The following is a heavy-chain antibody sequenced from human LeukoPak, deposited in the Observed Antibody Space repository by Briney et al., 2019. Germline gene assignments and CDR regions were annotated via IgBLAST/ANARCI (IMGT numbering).Heavy chain of an antibody. D-gene: IGHD3-10*01. CDR2: MNPNSGNT. J-gene: IGHJ4*02. Sequence: ASVKVSCKASGYTLTSYDINWVRQATGQGLEWMGWMNPNSGNTGYAQKFQGRVTMTRNTSISTAYMELSSLRSEDTAVYYCARGLLWFGGRGYWGQGTLVTVSS. V-gene: IGHV1-8*01. CDR1: GYTLTSYD. CDR3: ARGLLWFGGRGY.